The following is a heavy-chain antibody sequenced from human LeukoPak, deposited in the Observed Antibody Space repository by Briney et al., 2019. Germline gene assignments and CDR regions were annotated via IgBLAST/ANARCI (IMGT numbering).Heavy chain of an antibody. J-gene: IGHJ5*02. CDR1: GGSISNNY. Sequence: SETLSLTCTVSGGSISNNYWSWIRQPPGKGLEWIGYIFDIGDTNYIPSLKSRVTMSVDTSKNQFSLKLSSVTAADAAVYYCARLPPASYRLDPWGQGTLVTVSS. V-gene: IGHV4-59*08. D-gene: IGHD2-2*01. CDR2: IFDIGDT. CDR3: ARLPPASYRLDP.